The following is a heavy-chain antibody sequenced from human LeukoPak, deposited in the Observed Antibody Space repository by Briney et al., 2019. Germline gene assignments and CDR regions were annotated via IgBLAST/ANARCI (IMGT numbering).Heavy chain of an antibody. CDR1: GYTFTSYD. Sequence: ASVKVSCKASGYTFTSYDINWVRQATGQGLEWMGWINPNSGGTNYAQKFQGRVTMTRDTSISTAYMELSSLRSEDTAVYYCARGVGFGELLYYYYYMDVWGKGTTVTTSS. J-gene: IGHJ6*03. D-gene: IGHD3-10*01. CDR3: ARGVGFGELLYYYYYMDV. CDR2: INPNSGGT. V-gene: IGHV1-2*02.